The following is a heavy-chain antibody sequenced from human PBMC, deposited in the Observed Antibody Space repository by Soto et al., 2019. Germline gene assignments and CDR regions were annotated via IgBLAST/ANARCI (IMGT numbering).Heavy chain of an antibody. V-gene: IGHV3-23*01. D-gene: IGHD2-15*01. CDR2: ISGSGGST. Sequence: GGSLRLSCAASGFTFSSYAMSWVRQAPGKGLEWVSAISGSGGSTSYEDSVKGRFTISRGNSKNTLYLQMNSLRAEDTAVYYCAKGRGYCSGGSCSSFDYWGQGTLVTVSS. CDR1: GFTFSSYA. CDR3: AKGRGYCSGGSCSSFDY. J-gene: IGHJ4*02.